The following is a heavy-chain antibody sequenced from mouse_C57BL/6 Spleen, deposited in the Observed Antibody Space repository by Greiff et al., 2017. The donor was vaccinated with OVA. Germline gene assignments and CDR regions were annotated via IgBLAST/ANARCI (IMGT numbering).Heavy chain of an antibody. CDR2: IDPSDSET. Sequence: VQLQQPGAELVRPGSSVKLSCKASGYTFTSYWMHWVQQRPIQGLEWIGNIDPSDSETHYNQKFKDKVTLTVDKSSSTAYMQLSSLTSEDSAVYYCARESYYYGSSYWFAYWGQGTLVTVSA. CDR3: ARESYYYGSSYWFAY. D-gene: IGHD1-1*01. J-gene: IGHJ3*01. V-gene: IGHV1-52*01. CDR1: GYTFTSYW.